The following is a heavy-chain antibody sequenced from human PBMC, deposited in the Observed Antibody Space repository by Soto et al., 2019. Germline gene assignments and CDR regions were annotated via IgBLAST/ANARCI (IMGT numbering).Heavy chain of an antibody. Sequence: SETLSLTCTVSGGSISSSSYYWGWIRQPPGKGLEWIGSIYYSGSTYYNPSLKSRVTISVDTSKNQFPLKLSSVTAADTAVYYWARDMVRGLYPEYFQHWGQGTLVTVSS. CDR1: GGSISSSSYY. J-gene: IGHJ1*01. V-gene: IGHV4-39*02. CDR2: IYYSGST. D-gene: IGHD3-10*01. CDR3: ARDMVRGLYPEYFQH.